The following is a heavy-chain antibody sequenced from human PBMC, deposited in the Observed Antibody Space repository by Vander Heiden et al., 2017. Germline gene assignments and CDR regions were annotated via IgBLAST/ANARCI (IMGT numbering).Heavy chain of an antibody. V-gene: IGHV4-30-4*08. CDR1: GGSISRANYY. Sequence: QVQLQESGPGLAKPSQPLSLTCTVSGGSISRANYYWTWIRQPPGKGLEWIGYICYMGKTDYNPSLKSRVSISIDTSKNQFSLKVSSVTAADTALYYCARETNIAQTSMAHFDLWGQGTLVTVSS. CDR3: ARETNIAQTSMAHFDL. J-gene: IGHJ1*01. CDR2: ICYMGKT. D-gene: IGHD5-18*01.